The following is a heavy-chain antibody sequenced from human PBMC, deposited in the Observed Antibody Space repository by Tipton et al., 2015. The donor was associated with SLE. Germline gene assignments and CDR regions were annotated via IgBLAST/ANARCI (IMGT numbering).Heavy chain of an antibody. V-gene: IGHV4-39*07. J-gene: IGHJ2*01. CDR1: GGSISSSSYY. D-gene: IGHD1-26*01. Sequence: TLSLTCTVSGGSISSSSYYWGWIRQPPGKGLEWIGSIYYSGSTYYNPSLKSRVTISVDTSKNQFSLKLSSVTAADTAVYYCARGGVGADWYFDLWGRGTLVTVSS. CDR2: IYYSGST. CDR3: ARGGVGADWYFDL.